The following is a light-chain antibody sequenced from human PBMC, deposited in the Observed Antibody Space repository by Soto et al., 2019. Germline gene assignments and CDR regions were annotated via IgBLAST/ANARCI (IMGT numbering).Light chain of an antibody. CDR1: QSISNY. Sequence: DIPMTQSPSSLSASVGDRVTITCRASQSISNYLNWYQQKPGKAPKLLIYAASSLQSGVPSRFSGSGSGTDFTLTISSLQPADFATYYCQQSYSTPTFGQGTKLEIK. J-gene: IGKJ2*01. CDR3: QQSYSTPT. V-gene: IGKV1-39*01. CDR2: AAS.